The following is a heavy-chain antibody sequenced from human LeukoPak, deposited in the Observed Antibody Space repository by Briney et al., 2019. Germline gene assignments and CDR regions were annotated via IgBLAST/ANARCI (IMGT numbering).Heavy chain of an antibody. Sequence: GRSLRLSCAASGFTFSSYAMSWVRQAPGKGLEWVSAISGSGGSTYYADSVKGRFTISRDNAKNSLYLQMNSLRAEDTAVYYCARDSGNYLDAFDIWGQGTMVTVSS. CDR2: ISGSGGST. CDR1: GFTFSSYA. J-gene: IGHJ3*02. D-gene: IGHD1-7*01. CDR3: ARDSGNYLDAFDI. V-gene: IGHV3-23*01.